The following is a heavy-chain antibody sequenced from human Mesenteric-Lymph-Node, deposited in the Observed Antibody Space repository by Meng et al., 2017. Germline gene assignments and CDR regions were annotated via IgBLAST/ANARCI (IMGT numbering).Heavy chain of an antibody. Sequence: GESLKISCAASGFTFSSYGMHWVRQAPGKGLEWVAVIWYDGSNKYYADSVKGRFTISRDNSKNTLYLQMNSLRAEDTALYYCARGHTGSYYRTFDIWGQGTMVTVSS. CDR2: IWYDGSNK. CDR1: GFTFSSYG. V-gene: IGHV3-33*01. CDR3: ARGHTGSYYRTFDI. J-gene: IGHJ3*02. D-gene: IGHD1-26*01.